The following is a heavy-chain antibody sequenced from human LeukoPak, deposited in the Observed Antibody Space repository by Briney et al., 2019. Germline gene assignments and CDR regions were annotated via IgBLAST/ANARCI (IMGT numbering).Heavy chain of an antibody. J-gene: IGHJ5*02. CDR3: AREGDSGYDHNWCDP. D-gene: IGHD5-12*01. CDR1: SFTFSSYW. V-gene: IGHV3-74*01. CDR2: INSDGSST. Sequence: GGSLRLSCAASSFTFSSYWMLWVRQAPGEGLVGASRINSDGSSTSYADSVKGRFTISRDNDKNTLYLQMNSLRAEDTAVYYCAREGDSGYDHNWCDPWGQGTLVTVSS.